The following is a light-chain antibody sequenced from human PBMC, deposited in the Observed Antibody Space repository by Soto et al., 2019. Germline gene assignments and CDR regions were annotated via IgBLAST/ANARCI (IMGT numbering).Light chain of an antibody. CDR3: QQRSIWPPFT. J-gene: IGKJ3*01. CDR2: DAS. V-gene: IGKV3-11*01. Sequence: EIVLTQSPATLSLSPGGRATLSCRASQSVSSYLAWYQQKPGQAPRLLIYDASNRATGIPARFSGSGSGTDFTLTISSLEPEDFAVYYCQQRSIWPPFTFGPGTNVDIK. CDR1: QSVSSY.